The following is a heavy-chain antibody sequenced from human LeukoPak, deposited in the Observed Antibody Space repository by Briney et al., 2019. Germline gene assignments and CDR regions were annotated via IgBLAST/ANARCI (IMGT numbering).Heavy chain of an antibody. V-gene: IGHV4-34*01. J-gene: IGHJ4*02. CDR3: GAFWSGYFSFDY. Sequence: SETLSLTCAVYGGSFSGYYWSWIRQPPGKGLEWIGEINYSRSTKYNPSLKSRVTISVDTSKNQFSLKLSSVTAADTAVYYCGAFWSGYFSFDYWGQGTPVTVSS. CDR1: GGSFSGYY. CDR2: INYSRST. D-gene: IGHD3-3*01.